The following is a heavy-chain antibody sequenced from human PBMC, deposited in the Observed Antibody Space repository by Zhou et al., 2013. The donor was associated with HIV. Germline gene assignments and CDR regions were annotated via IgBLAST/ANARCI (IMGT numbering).Heavy chain of an antibody. D-gene: IGHD1-26*01. Sequence: QVQLVQSGAEVKKPGSSVKVSCKASGGTFSSYAISWVRQAPGQGLEWMGGIIPIFGTANYAQKFQGRVTITTDESTSTAYMELSSLRSEDTAVYYCARPGVVGATTWRGVYYGMDVWGQGTTVTVSS. CDR3: ARPGVVGATTWRGVYYGMDV. V-gene: IGHV1-69*05. J-gene: IGHJ6*02. CDR1: GGTFSSYA. CDR2: IIPIFGTA.